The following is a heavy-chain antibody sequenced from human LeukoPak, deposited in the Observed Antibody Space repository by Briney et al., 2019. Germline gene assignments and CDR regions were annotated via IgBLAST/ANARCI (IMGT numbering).Heavy chain of an antibody. CDR3: ARLVVTAFDY. CDR2: IYYSGST. CDR1: GGSISSSSYY. D-gene: IGHD2-21*02. J-gene: IGHJ4*02. Sequence: PSETLSLTCTVSGGSISSSSYYWGWIRQPPGKGLEWIGSIYYSGSTYYNPSLKSRVTISVDTSKNQFSLKLSSVTAADTAVYYCARLVVTAFDYWGQGTLVTVSS. V-gene: IGHV4-39*01.